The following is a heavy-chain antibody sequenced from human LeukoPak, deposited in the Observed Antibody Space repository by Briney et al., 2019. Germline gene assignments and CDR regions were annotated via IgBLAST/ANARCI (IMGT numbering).Heavy chain of an antibody. D-gene: IGHD5-18*01. Sequence: PSETLSLTCTVSGFSISSGYYWGWIRQPPGKGLEWIGYIYYSGSTNYNPSLKSRVTISVDTSKNQFSLKLSSVTAADTAVYYCASDSNSYVGGLLITWGQGTLVTVSS. CDR3: ASDSNSYVGGLLIT. CDR1: GFSISSGYY. CDR2: IYYSGST. V-gene: IGHV4-59*01. J-gene: IGHJ5*02.